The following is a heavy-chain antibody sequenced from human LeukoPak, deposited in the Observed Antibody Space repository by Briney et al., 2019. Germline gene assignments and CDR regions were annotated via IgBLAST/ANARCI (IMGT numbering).Heavy chain of an antibody. CDR2: ISGSGGST. CDR3: ARDGGSAWFFRY. Sequence: GGSLRLSCAASGFTFSSYGMSWVRQAPGKGLEWVSAISGSGGSTYYADSVKGRFTISRDNSKNTLYLQMNSLRADDTAVYYCARDGGSAWFFRYWGQGTLVTVSS. V-gene: IGHV3-23*01. J-gene: IGHJ4*02. D-gene: IGHD6-19*01. CDR1: GFTFSSYG.